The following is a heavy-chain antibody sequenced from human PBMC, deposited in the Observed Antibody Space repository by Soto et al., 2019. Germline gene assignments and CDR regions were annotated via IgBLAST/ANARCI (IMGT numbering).Heavy chain of an antibody. CDR2: ISYDGSNK. CDR1: GFTFSSYA. D-gene: IGHD3-22*01. J-gene: IGHJ4*02. Sequence: QVQRVESGGGVVQPGRSLRLSCAASGFTFSSYAMHWVRQAPGKGLEWVAVISYDGSNKYYADSVKGRFTISRDNSKNTLYLQMNSLRAEDTAVYYCASVRADYYDSSGPLGYWGQGTLVTVSS. CDR3: ASVRADYYDSSGPLGY. V-gene: IGHV3-30-3*01.